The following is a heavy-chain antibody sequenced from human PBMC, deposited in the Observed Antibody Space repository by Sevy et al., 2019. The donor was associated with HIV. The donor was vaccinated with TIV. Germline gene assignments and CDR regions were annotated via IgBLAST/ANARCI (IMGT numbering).Heavy chain of an antibody. CDR1: GYTFTSYD. D-gene: IGHD3-3*01. V-gene: IGHV1-8*01. J-gene: IGHJ6*02. CDR2: MSPNTGAT. Sequence: ASVKVSCEAFGYTFTSYDINWVRQAPGQGLEWMGWMSPNTGATGFAQKFQGRVTLTRNKSITTAYMELSSLTYGDTAVYYCARGGNGDFWSYEYYYYGMDVWGQGTTVTVSS. CDR3: ARGGNGDFWSYEYYYYGMDV.